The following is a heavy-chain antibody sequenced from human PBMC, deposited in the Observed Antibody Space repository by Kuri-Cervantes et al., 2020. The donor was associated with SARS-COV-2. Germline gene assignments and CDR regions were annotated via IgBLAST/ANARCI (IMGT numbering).Heavy chain of an antibody. V-gene: IGHV3-20*04. J-gene: IGHJ4*02. Sequence: ETLSLTCAASGFTFDDYGMSWVRQAPGKGLEWVSGINWNGGSTGYADSVKGRFTTSRDNSKNSLYLQMNSLRAEDTAVYYCARDSSIAARPYDPFDYWGQGTLVTVSS. CDR1: GFTFDDYG. CDR2: INWNGGST. D-gene: IGHD6-6*01. CDR3: ARDSSIAARPYDPFDY.